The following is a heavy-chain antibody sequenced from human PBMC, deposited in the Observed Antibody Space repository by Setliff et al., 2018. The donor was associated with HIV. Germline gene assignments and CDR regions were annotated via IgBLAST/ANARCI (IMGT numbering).Heavy chain of an antibody. CDR1: GGSISSGGYY. CDR2: IYYSGTT. J-gene: IGHJ4*02. V-gene: IGHV4-31*03. D-gene: IGHD7-27*01. Sequence: SETLSLTCTVSGGSISSGGYYWSWIRQHPGKGLEWIGYIYYSGTTHFNPSLKSRVFISVDTSKNQFSLKLSSVTAADTAVYYCARQPSWGSIDYWGQGTLVTVSS. CDR3: ARQPSWGSIDY.